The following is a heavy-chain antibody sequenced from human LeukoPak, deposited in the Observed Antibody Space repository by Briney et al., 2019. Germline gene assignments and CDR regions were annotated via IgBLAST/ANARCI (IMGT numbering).Heavy chain of an antibody. J-gene: IGHJ4*02. CDR2: ISGSGHST. D-gene: IGHD2-15*01. Sequence: PGGSLRLACAASGFTFTSSAISWVRQAPGKGLEWVSSISGSGHSTDYADSVKGRFTVSRDNSKNTVYLQMNSLRAEDTAVYYCAKDTGVVVALDSWGQGTQVTVSS. CDR1: GFTFTSSA. V-gene: IGHV3-23*01. CDR3: AKDTGVVVALDS.